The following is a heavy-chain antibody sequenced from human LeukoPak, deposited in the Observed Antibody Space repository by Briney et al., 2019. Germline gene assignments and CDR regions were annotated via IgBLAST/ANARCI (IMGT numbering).Heavy chain of an antibody. CDR3: ARAEDYGGNSGGYFDY. CDR1: GFTFSSYA. CDR2: ISYDGSNK. Sequence: PGGSLRLSCAASGFTFSSYAMHWVRQAPGKGLEWVAVISYDGSNKYYADSVKGRFTISRDNSKNTLYLQMNSLRAEDTAVYYCARAEDYGGNSGGYFDYWGQGTLVTVSS. V-gene: IGHV3-30-3*01. D-gene: IGHD4-23*01. J-gene: IGHJ4*02.